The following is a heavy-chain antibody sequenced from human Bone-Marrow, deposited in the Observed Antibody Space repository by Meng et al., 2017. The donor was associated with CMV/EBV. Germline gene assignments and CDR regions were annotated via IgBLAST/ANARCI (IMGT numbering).Heavy chain of an antibody. Sequence: GESLKISCKGSGYSFTSYWIGWVRQMPGKGLEWMGIIYPGDSDTRYSPSFQGQVTISADKSISTAYLQWSSLKASDTAMYYCARLPYYDFWSGYSSRDAFGIWGQGEMVNVAS. CDR1: GYSFTSYW. CDR3: ARLPYYDFWSGYSSRDAFGI. CDR2: IYPGDSDT. D-gene: IGHD3-3*01. J-gene: IGHJ3*02. V-gene: IGHV5-51*01.